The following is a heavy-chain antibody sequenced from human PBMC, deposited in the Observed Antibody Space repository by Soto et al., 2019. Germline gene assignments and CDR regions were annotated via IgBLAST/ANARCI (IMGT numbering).Heavy chain of an antibody. Sequence: SSETLSITCIVSGESISSSSYYWGWIRQPPGKGLEWIGSIYYSGRTYYNPSFKSRVTISIDTSKNQFSLKLSSVTATDTAVYYCARQRTTVVTQAYFDHWGQGALVTVYS. V-gene: IGHV4-39*01. J-gene: IGHJ4*02. CDR3: ARQRTTVVTQAYFDH. D-gene: IGHD2-21*02. CDR2: IYYSGRT. CDR1: GESISSSSYY.